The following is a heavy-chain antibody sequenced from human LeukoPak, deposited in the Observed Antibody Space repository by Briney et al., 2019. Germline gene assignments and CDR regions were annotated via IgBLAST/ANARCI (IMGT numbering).Heavy chain of an antibody. CDR2: ISGSGGST. Sequence: GGSLRLSCAASGFTFSSYAMSWVRQAPGKGLEWVSAISGSGGSTYYADSVKGRFTISRDNSKNTLYLQMNSLRAEDTAVYYRAKVPLAARPDYYYYYMDVWGKGTTVTVSS. CDR3: AKVPLAARPDYYYYYMDV. D-gene: IGHD6-6*01. V-gene: IGHV3-23*01. CDR1: GFTFSSYA. J-gene: IGHJ6*03.